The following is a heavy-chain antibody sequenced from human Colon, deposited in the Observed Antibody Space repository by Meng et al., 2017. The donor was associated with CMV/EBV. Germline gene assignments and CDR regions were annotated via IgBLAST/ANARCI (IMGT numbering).Heavy chain of an antibody. V-gene: IGHV1-2*02. D-gene: IGHD1-26*01. CDR3: ARPIRRGSYH. CDR2: INPNSGVT. CDR1: GYTFSGFY. Sequence: ASVKVSCKASGYTFSGFYIHWVRQAPGGGLEWMGSINPNSGVTNYAQKFRGRVTMTRDTSISTAYMELSRLRSDDTAVYYCARPIRRGSYHWGQGTLVTVSS. J-gene: IGHJ4*02.